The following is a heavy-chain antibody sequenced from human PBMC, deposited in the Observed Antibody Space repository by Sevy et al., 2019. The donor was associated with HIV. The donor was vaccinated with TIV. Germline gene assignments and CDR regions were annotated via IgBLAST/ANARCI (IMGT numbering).Heavy chain of an antibody. CDR3: AGGEFGGNFDY. CDR2: ISSSGDTI. J-gene: IGHJ4*02. Sequence: GGSLRLSCAASQFTFSNYQMNWVRQAPGKGLEWVSYISSSGDTIYYADSLKGRFTISRDNAKNSLYLQMSSLRAEDRVVDYGAGGEFGGNFDYWGQGTLVTVSS. D-gene: IGHD3-16*01. V-gene: IGHV3-48*03. CDR1: QFTFSNYQ.